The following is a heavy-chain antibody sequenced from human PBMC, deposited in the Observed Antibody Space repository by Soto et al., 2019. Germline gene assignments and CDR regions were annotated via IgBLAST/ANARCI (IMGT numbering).Heavy chain of an antibody. Sequence: AGGSLRLSCAASGFTFSSYGMHWVRQAPGKGLEWVAVISYDGSNKYYADSVKGRFTISRDNSKNTLYLQMNSLRAEDTAGYYCAKETYYYDSSGDPIDYWGQGTLVTVSS. V-gene: IGHV3-30*18. CDR1: GFTFSSYG. CDR2: ISYDGSNK. CDR3: AKETYYYDSSGDPIDY. D-gene: IGHD3-22*01. J-gene: IGHJ4*02.